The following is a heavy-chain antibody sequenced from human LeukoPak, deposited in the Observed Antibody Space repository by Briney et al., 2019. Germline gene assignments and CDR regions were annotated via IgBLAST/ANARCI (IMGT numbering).Heavy chain of an antibody. Sequence: ASVKVSCKASGYTFTSYYMHWVRQAPGQGLEWMGIINPSGGSTSYAQKFQGRVTMTRDTSTSTVYMELSSLRSEDTAVYYCARAGSMVRGVIDWCFDLWGRGTLVTVSS. CDR2: INPSGGST. D-gene: IGHD3-10*01. V-gene: IGHV1-46*03. J-gene: IGHJ2*01. CDR1: GYTFTSYY. CDR3: ARAGSMVRGVIDWCFDL.